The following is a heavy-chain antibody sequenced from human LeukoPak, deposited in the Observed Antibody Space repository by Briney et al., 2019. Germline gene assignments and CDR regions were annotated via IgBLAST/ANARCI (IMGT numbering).Heavy chain of an antibody. V-gene: IGHV4-30-4*01. D-gene: IGHD3-16*01. CDR2: IYYSGST. CDR3: ARDAGVMRYYYGMDV. J-gene: IGHJ6*02. CDR1: GGSISSGDYY. Sequence: PSETLSLTCTVSGGSISSGDYYWSWIRQPPGKGLEWIGYIYYSGSTYYNPSLKSRVTISVDTSKNQFSLKLSSVTAADTAVYYCARDAGVMRYYYGMDVWGQGTTVTVSS.